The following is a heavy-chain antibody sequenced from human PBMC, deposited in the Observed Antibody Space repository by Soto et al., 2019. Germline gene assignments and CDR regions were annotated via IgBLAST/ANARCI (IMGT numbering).Heavy chain of an antibody. D-gene: IGHD5-18*01. Sequence: PSETLSLTCTVSGGSISSGDYYWSWIRQPPGKGLEWIGYIYYSGSTYYNPSLKSRVTISVDTSKNQFSLKLSSVTAADTAVYYCARGYEYSPYYYYGMDVWGQGTTVTVSS. CDR2: IYYSGST. V-gene: IGHV4-30-4*02. J-gene: IGHJ6*02. CDR3: ARGYEYSPYYYYGMDV. CDR1: GGSISSGDYY.